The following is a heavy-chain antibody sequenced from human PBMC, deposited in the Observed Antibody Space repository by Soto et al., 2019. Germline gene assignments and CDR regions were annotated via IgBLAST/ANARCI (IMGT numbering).Heavy chain of an antibody. CDR3: ARVLSTSCYSL. V-gene: IGHV4-31*03. J-gene: IGHJ4*02. D-gene: IGHD2-2*01. Sequence: QVQLQESGPGLVKPSQTLSLTCTVSGGSISSGGYHWSWIRQHPGKGLEWIGYIYYSGSTYYNPSLKSRVTISVDTSKNQFSLKLSSVTAADTAVYYCARVLSTSCYSLWGQGTLVTVSS. CDR2: IYYSGST. CDR1: GGSISSGGYH.